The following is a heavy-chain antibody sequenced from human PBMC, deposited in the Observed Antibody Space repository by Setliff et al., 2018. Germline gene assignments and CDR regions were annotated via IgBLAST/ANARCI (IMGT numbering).Heavy chain of an antibody. CDR1: GYTFTSYG. D-gene: IGHD2-21*02. CDR3: ARQPMDTIMVTFDY. J-gene: IGHJ4*02. CDR2: INAANGNT. Sequence: ASVKVSCKASGYTFTSYGVHWVRQAPGQRLEWMGWINAANGNTKYSQKFQGRVTMTTDTSTSTAYMELRSLRSDDTAVYYCARQPMDTIMVTFDYWGQGILVTVSS. V-gene: IGHV1-3*01.